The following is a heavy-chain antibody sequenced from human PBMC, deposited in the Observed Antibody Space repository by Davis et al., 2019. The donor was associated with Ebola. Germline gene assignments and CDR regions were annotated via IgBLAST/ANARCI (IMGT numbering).Heavy chain of an antibody. CDR1: SYTFTSYG. V-gene: IGHV1-18*01. D-gene: IGHD1-26*01. CDR2: ISAYNGNT. J-gene: IGHJ5*01. CDR3: AREAGATTRIYDS. Sequence: ASVKVSCKASSYTFTSYGISWVRQAPGQGLEWMGWISAYNGNTNYAQKLQGRVTMTTDTSRSTAYMELRSQRSDDTAVYYCAREAGATTRIYDSRGQGTLVTVSS.